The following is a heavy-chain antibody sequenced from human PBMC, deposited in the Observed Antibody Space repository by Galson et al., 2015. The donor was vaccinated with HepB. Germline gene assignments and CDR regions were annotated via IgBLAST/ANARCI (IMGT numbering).Heavy chain of an antibody. CDR2: ISLDGSNK. CDR3: ARDRTRSWTLDY. J-gene: IGHJ4*02. Sequence: SLRLSCAASGFIFGNYGMHWVRQAPGKGLEWVTAISLDGSNKHHADSVKGRFTISRDDSKNTVYLQMDSLRPEDTAVYYCARDRTRSWTLDYWGQGTLVTVSS. CDR1: GFIFGNYG. V-gene: IGHV3-30*03. D-gene: IGHD6-13*01.